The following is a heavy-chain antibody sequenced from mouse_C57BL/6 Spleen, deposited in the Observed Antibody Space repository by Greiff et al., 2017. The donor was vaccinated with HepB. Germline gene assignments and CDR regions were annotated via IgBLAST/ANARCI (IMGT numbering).Heavy chain of an antibody. CDR1: GFTFSSYA. CDR2: ISDGGSYT. V-gene: IGHV5-4*01. CDR3: ARDLLDGGYFDV. J-gene: IGHJ1*03. Sequence: EVQRVESGGGLVKPGGSLKLSCAASGFTFSSYAMSWVRQTPEKRLEWVATISDGGSYTYYPDNGKGRFTISRDNAKNNLYLQMSHLKAEDTAMYYCARDLLDGGYFDVWGTGTTVTVSS.